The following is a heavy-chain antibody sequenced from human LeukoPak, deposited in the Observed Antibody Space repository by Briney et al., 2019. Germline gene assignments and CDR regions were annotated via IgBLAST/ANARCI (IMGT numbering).Heavy chain of an antibody. CDR1: GYTFSTNW. CDR3: ARLTSSSWQNFEY. D-gene: IGHD6-13*01. CDR2: IYPGDSDT. Sequence: GESLKISCKGSGYTFSTNWIGWVRQMPGKGLEWMGIIYPGDSDTRYSPSFQGQVTISVDKSISTAYLQWSSLKASDTAMYYCARLTSSSWQNFEYWGQGTLVSVSS. J-gene: IGHJ4*02. V-gene: IGHV5-51*01.